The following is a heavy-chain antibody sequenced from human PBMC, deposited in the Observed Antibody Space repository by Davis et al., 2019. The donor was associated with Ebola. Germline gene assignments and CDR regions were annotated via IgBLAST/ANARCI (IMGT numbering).Heavy chain of an antibody. V-gene: IGHV3-30*04. CDR2: ISYDGSNK. Sequence: PGGSLRLSCAASGFTFSSYAMHWVRQAPGKGLEWVAVISYDGSNKYYADSVKGRFTISRDNSKNTLYLQMNSLRAEDTAVYYCASKTFPDYWGQGTLVTVSS. CDR3: ASKTFPDY. J-gene: IGHJ4*02. CDR1: GFTFSSYA.